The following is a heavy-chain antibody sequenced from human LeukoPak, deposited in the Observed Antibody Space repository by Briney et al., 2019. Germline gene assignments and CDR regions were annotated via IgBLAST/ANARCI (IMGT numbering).Heavy chain of an antibody. V-gene: IGHV3-30-3*01. CDR3: ARKPGEGHSTLMEYYYGMDV. D-gene: IGHD3-10*01. CDR2: ISYDGSNK. J-gene: IGHJ6*02. CDR1: GFTFSSYA. Sequence: PGRSLRLSCAASGFTFSSYAMHWVRQAPGKGLEWVAVISYDGSNKYYADSVKGRFTISRDNSKNTLYLQMNSLRAEDTAVYYCARKPGEGHSTLMEYYYGMDVWGQGTTVTVSS.